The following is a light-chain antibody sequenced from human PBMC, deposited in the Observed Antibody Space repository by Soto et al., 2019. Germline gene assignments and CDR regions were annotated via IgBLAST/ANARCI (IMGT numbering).Light chain of an antibody. CDR3: QQYGSLSWT. CDR2: GAS. J-gene: IGKJ1*01. CDR1: QSVSNNY. Sequence: EIVLTQSPGTLSLSPGERATLSCRASQSVSNNYLAWYQQKPGQAPRLLIYGASNRATGIPDRFSGSGSGTEFTLTISSLQSEDFAVYYCQQYGSLSWTFGQGTKVDIK. V-gene: IGKV3-20*01.